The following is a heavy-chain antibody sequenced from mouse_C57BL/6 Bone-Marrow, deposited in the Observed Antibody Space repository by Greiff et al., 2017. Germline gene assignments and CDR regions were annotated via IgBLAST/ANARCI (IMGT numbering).Heavy chain of an antibody. CDR3: ARWTGPYAMDY. CDR2: LNPSNGGT. J-gene: IGHJ4*01. CDR1: GYTFTDYY. Sequence: EVQLQQSGPVLVQPGASVKMSCKASGYTFTDYYMHWVKQSPGKSLEWIGVLNPSNGGTSYNQTFKGQATLTVDTSSSTAYMELNSLTSEDAAVYYCARWTGPYAMDYWGQGTSVTVSS. V-gene: IGHV1-19*01. D-gene: IGHD4-1*01.